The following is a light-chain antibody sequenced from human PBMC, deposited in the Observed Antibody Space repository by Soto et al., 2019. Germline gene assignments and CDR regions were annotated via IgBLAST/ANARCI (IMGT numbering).Light chain of an antibody. CDR2: GAS. V-gene: IGKV1-9*01. Sequence: DIQLTQSPSFLTASVGDRVTVTCRARHACRRHLAWYQHNPGNAPKLLIYGASTLQPGVPSRFSGSGSGTEFTLTISSLQPEDFATYYCQVPFAFGPGTKVGIK. CDR3: QVPFA. CDR1: HACRRH. J-gene: IGKJ3*01.